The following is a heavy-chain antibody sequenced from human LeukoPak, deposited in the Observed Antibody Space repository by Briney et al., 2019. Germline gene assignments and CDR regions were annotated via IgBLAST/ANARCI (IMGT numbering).Heavy chain of an antibody. CDR3: AGGGVAGGRNEY. J-gene: IGHJ4*02. CDR1: GFTFGSYW. Sequence: GGSLRLSCAASGFTFGSYWMTWVRQAPGKGLEWVANIKPDGSEKDQVDSVKGRFIISRDNAKNSLYLQMDSLRAEDTAVYYCAGGGVAGGRNEYWGQGTLVTVSS. D-gene: IGHD6-13*01. CDR2: IKPDGSEK. V-gene: IGHV3-7*01.